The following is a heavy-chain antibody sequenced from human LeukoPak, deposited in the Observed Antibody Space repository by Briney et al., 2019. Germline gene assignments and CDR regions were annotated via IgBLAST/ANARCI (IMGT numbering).Heavy chain of an antibody. CDR1: GDSIRSYY. CDR2: ISYIVST. V-gene: IGHV4-59*08. D-gene: IGHD6-19*01. CDR3: ARHLAVSGTWLFVP. Sequence: PSETLCDSCTVSGDSIRSYYWNWIRQPPGKGLEWIGYISYIVSTNYNPSRKSRVTISLDTSKIQFSMKLSSVTAADTAVYYCARHLAVSGTWLFVPWG. J-gene: IGHJ5*02.